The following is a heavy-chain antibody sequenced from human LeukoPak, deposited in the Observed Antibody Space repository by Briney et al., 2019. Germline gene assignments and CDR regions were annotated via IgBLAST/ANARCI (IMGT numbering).Heavy chain of an antibody. CDR3: ARMGDFDY. Sequence: GGSLRLSCAASGFTFSSYAMHWVRQAPGKGLERVAVISYDGSNKYYADSVKGRFTISRDNAKNSLYLQMNSLRAEDTAVYYCARMGDFDYWGQGTLVTVSS. CDR1: GFTFSSYA. CDR2: ISYDGSNK. J-gene: IGHJ4*02. V-gene: IGHV3-30*04. D-gene: IGHD3-16*01.